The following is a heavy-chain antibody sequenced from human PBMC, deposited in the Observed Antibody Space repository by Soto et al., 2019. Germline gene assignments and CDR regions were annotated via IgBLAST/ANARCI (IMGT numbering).Heavy chain of an antibody. V-gene: IGHV1-46*03. D-gene: IGHD3-22*01. CDR1: GYTFTSYY. J-gene: IGHJ4*02. CDR3: AREGVGYDSNPALTYFDY. Sequence: ASVKVSCKASGYTFTSYYMHWVRQAPGQGLEWMGIINPSGGSTSYAQKFQGRVTMTRDTSTSTVYMELSSLRSEDTAVYYCAREGVGYDSNPALTYFDYWGQGALVTVSS. CDR2: INPSGGST.